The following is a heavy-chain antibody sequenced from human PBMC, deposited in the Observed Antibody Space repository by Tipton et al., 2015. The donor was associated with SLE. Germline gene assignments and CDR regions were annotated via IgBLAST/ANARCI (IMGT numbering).Heavy chain of an antibody. CDR3: ARSTGVDFWTDYLHCFGY. Sequence: LRLSCTVSGGSISSYYWSWIRQPPGKGLEWIAYIYHSDNTNYNPSLKSRVTTSVDTSKNQFSLKLTSVTAADTAVYYCARSTGVDFWTDYLHCFGYWGQGTLVTGSS. V-gene: IGHV4-59*03. D-gene: IGHD3/OR15-3a*01. CDR2: IYHSDNT. CDR1: GGSISSYY. J-gene: IGHJ4*01.